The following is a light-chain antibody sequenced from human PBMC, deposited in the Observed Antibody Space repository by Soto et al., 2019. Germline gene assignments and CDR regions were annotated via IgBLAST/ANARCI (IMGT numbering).Light chain of an antibody. Sequence: EIVLTQSPGTLYLSTGERATLSCGASQSVSNNYLAWYQQKPGQAPRLLIYGASNRATGIPDRFRCSGSGTDFTLTISRLEPEGFAVYYCQQYGSSGTLGQGTKVDIK. CDR3: QQYGSSGT. CDR2: GAS. CDR1: QSVSNNY. J-gene: IGKJ1*01. V-gene: IGKV3-20*01.